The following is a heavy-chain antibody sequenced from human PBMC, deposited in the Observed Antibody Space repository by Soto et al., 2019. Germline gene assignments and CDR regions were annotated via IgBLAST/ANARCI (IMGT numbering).Heavy chain of an antibody. V-gene: IGHV4-39*01. Sequence: SETLSLTCTVSGGSISSNHYYWGWVRQPPGKGLEWIGTIYYNENTYSNPSLRGRVTISVDTSKNQFSLKLSSVTAADTAVYFCASLSYSGSYYLHPFDYWGQGNLVTV. D-gene: IGHD1-26*01. CDR1: GGSISSNHYY. CDR3: ASLSYSGSYYLHPFDY. J-gene: IGHJ4*02. CDR2: IYYNENT.